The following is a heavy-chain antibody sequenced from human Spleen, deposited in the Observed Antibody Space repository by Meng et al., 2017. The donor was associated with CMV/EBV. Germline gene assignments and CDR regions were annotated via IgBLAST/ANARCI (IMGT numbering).Heavy chain of an antibody. D-gene: IGHD3-10*01. V-gene: IGHV3-53*01. J-gene: IGHJ4*02. CDR1: GFAVNNNY. CDR2: IYRDGSA. Sequence: GGSLRLSCTASGFAVNNNYMSWVRQAPGKGLDWVSVIYRDGSAYYAESVKGRFTISRDDSKSTLYLQLSSLGAEDTAIYYCARAPFGAAFGPLNSWGQGTLVTVSS. CDR3: ARAPFGAAFGPLNS.